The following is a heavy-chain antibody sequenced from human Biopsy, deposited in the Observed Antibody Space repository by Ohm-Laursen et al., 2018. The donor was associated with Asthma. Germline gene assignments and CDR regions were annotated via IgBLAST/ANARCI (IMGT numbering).Heavy chain of an antibody. V-gene: IGHV4-34*01. CDR3: VRGEEVAGTYFKD. Sequence: SDTLSLTCAISGGSFTHYFWMWIRQPPGKGLEWIGEINYRGDTNYNPSLGRRVSISVDTSTYHFPLRLNSLTAADTAVYYCVRGEEVAGTYFKDWDQGTLVPVSS. J-gene: IGHJ1*01. CDR1: GGSFTHYF. CDR2: INYRGDT. D-gene: IGHD6-19*01.